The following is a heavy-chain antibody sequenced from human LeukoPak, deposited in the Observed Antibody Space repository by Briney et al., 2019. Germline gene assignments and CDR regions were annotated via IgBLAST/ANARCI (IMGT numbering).Heavy chain of an antibody. J-gene: IGHJ5*02. CDR2: ISGSGGTT. V-gene: IGHV3-23*01. Sequence: GGSLRLSCAASGFTFSSSAMSWVRQAPGKGLEWVSAISGSGGTTYYADSVKGRFTISRDNSKNTLYLQMNSLRAEDTAVYYCTKEPLLRVSYNCFDPWGQGTLVTVSS. CDR1: GFTFSSSA. CDR3: TKEPLLRVSYNCFDP. D-gene: IGHD3-9*01.